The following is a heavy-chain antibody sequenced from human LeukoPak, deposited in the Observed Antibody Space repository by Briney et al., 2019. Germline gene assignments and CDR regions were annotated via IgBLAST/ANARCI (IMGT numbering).Heavy chain of an antibody. CDR3: ARVYLERLTAGYFDH. CDR1: GITFSTYA. CDR2: ISDDGRHN. D-gene: IGHD2-8*01. Sequence: GGSLRLSCAASGITFSTYAMNWVRQAPGKGLEWVAVISDDGRHNYYADSVKGRFTISRDNSKSTLYLQMNSLRDDDSAAYFCARVYLERLTAGYFDHWGQGTQVTVSP. V-gene: IGHV3-30*04. J-gene: IGHJ4*02.